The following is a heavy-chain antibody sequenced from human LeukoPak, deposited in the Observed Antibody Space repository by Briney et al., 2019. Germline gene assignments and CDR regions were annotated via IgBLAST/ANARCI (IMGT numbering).Heavy chain of an antibody. Sequence: ASVKVSCKASGYIFSSYYMYWVRQAPGQGLEWMGIINPSGGSIRYAQKFQGRVTMTRDTSTSTVYMELSSLRSEETAVYYCARAYSSGYSYFDYWGQGTLVTVSS. J-gene: IGHJ4*02. CDR1: GYIFSSYY. V-gene: IGHV1-46*01. CDR2: INPSGGSI. D-gene: IGHD3-22*01. CDR3: ARAYSSGYSYFDY.